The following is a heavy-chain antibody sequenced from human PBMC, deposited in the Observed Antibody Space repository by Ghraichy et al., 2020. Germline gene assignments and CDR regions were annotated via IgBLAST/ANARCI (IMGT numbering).Heavy chain of an antibody. CDR3: AKHLSYYYDSSGYYYFDY. CDR2: ISGSGGST. D-gene: IGHD3-22*01. J-gene: IGHJ4*02. Sequence: LSLTCAASGFTFSSYAMSWVRQAPGKGLEWVLAISGSGGSTYYADSVKGRFTISRDNSKNTLYLQMNSLRAEDTAVYYCAKHLSYYYDSSGYYYFDYWGQGTLVTVSS. CDR1: GFTFSSYA. V-gene: IGHV3-23*01.